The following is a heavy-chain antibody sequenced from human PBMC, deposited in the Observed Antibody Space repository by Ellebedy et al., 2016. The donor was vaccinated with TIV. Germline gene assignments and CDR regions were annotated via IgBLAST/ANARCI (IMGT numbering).Heavy chain of an antibody. V-gene: IGHV3-73*01. Sequence: GESLKISXAVSGSTFSDSGIHWVRQASGKGLEWVGRMRSKANSYATAYAASVKGRFTISRDDSKNTAYLQMNSLRTEDTATYYCARVGMWITGTTEVDYWGQGTLVTVSS. J-gene: IGHJ4*02. CDR2: MRSKANSYAT. CDR1: GSTFSDSG. CDR3: ARVGMWITGTTEVDY. D-gene: IGHD1-20*01.